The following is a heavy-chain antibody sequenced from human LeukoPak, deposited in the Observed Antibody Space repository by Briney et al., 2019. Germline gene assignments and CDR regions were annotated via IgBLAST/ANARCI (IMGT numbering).Heavy chain of an antibody. J-gene: IGHJ4*02. Sequence: PGGSLRLSCAASGFTFSTYSMNWVRQAPGKGLEWVSSISSTSTYIYYADSVKGRFTISRDNSKNTLYLQMNSLRAEDTAVYYCAKASRITMIFGPDYYDYWGQGTLVTVSS. CDR2: ISSTSTYI. V-gene: IGHV3-21*01. CDR1: GFTFSTYS. D-gene: IGHD3-22*01. CDR3: AKASRITMIFGPDYYDY.